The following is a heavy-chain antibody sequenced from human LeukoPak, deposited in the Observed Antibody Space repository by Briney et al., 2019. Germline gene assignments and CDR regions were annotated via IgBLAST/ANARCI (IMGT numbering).Heavy chain of an antibody. V-gene: IGHV3-21*01. CDR2: ISTGGSNI. J-gene: IGHJ6*04. CDR3: ARDSKLYCSSTRCYMDV. Sequence: GGSLRLSCAASGLTFSNYNMNWVRQAPGKGLEWVSSISTGGSNIFYADSVKGRLTISRDNAKNSLYLQINSLRAEDTAVYYCARDSKLYCSSTRCYMDVWGKGTTVTVSS. D-gene: IGHD2-2*01. CDR1: GLTFSNYN.